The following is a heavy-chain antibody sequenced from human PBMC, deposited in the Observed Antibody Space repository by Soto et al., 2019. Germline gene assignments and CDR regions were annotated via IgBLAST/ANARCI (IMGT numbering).Heavy chain of an antibody. CDR3: ARGGCDDAFDF. Sequence: SDTLSLTCGVSTATMSYGGHSWSCIRKSRGKGLECLGYISHLDTTCYNPSFNRRLSFAIDRTRNQFSLCLRSITAENKAGYYCARGGCDDAFDFWGQGIQVTAAS. J-gene: IGHJ4*02. CDR1: TATMSYGGHS. D-gene: IGHD2-21*02. V-gene: IGHV4-30-2*06. CDR2: ISHLDTT.